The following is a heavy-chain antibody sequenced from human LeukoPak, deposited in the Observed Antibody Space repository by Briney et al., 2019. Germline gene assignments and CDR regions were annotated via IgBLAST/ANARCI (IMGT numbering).Heavy chain of an antibody. V-gene: IGHV1-18*01. CDR1: GYTFTSYG. Sequence: GASVKVSCKASGYTFTSYGISWVRQAPGQGLEWMGWISAYNGNTDYAQKLQGRVTMTTDTSTSTAYMELRSLRSDDTAVYYCARGGTAYCGGDCYSSWFDPWGQGTLVTVSS. J-gene: IGHJ5*02. D-gene: IGHD2-21*02. CDR2: ISAYNGNT. CDR3: ARGGTAYCGGDCYSSWFDP.